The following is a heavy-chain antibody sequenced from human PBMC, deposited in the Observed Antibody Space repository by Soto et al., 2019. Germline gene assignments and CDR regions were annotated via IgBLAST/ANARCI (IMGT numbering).Heavy chain of an antibody. Sequence: HEHLVQSGAEVKRPGASLKVSCKASGYSFTGYYIHWVRQAXGQGLEWMGWINPDSGATNYAQNFQGRVTLTSDTSISTASMDLTSLTSDDTAXXYCAXXXXGTGGYPFPYFDYWGQGTLVIVSS. V-gene: IGHV1-2*02. CDR3: AXXXXGTGGYPFPYFDY. J-gene: IGHJ4*02. D-gene: IGHD2-8*02. CDR2: INPDSGAT. CDR1: GYSFTGYY.